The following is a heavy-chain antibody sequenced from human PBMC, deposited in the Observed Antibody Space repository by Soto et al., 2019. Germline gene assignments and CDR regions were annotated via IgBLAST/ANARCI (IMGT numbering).Heavy chain of an antibody. Sequence: SETLSLTCTVSGGSISSGGYYWSWIRQHPGKGLEWIGYIYYSGSTYYNPSLKSRVTISVDTSKNQFSLKLSSVTAADTAVYYCARESVVVAPTWFDPWGQGTLVTVSS. D-gene: IGHD2-15*01. CDR3: ARESVVVAPTWFDP. CDR2: IYYSGST. J-gene: IGHJ5*02. CDR1: GGSISSGGYY. V-gene: IGHV4-31*03.